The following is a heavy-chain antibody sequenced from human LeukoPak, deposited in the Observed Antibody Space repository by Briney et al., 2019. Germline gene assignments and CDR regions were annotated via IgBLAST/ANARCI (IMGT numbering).Heavy chain of an antibody. V-gene: IGHV4-34*01. Sequence: SETLSLTCAVYGGSFSGYYWSWIRQPPGKGLEWIGEINHSGSTNYNPSLKSRVTISVDTSKNQFSLKLSSVTAADTAVYYCASFSTRGRDCSSTSCYVEGFDPWGQGTLVTVSS. D-gene: IGHD2-2*01. CDR3: ASFSTRGRDCSSTSCYVEGFDP. CDR2: INHSGST. CDR1: GGSFSGYY. J-gene: IGHJ5*02.